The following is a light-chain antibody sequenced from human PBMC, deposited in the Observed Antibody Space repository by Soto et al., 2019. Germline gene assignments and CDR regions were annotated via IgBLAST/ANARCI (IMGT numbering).Light chain of an antibody. CDR2: HVS. CDR3: CSYAGRSTWV. V-gene: IGLV2-8*01. J-gene: IGLJ3*02. CDR1: GTDVGQYNY. Sequence: QSVLTQPPSASGSPGQSVTISCTGAGTDVGQYNYVSWYQQHPGKAPKLLIHHVSRRPSGVPARFSVSKSGNTASLTISGLQAEDEADYYCCSYAGRSTWVFGGGTKVTVL.